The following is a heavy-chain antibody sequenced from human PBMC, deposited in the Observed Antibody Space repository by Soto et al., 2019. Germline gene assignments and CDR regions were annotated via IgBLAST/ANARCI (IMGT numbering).Heavy chain of an antibody. D-gene: IGHD3-9*01. Sequence: SQTLSLTCAIAGDTVSNNSVNWNWIRQSPSRGLEWLGRTYYRSKCYTDYAVSVKGRLLINADPSKNQFSLQLNSVTPDDTAVYFCARDPVVPLNRYYYYYGLDVWGQGTTVTVSS. J-gene: IGHJ6*02. CDR3: ARDPVVPLNRYYYYYGLDV. V-gene: IGHV6-1*01. CDR2: TYYRSKCYT. CDR1: GDTVSNNSVN.